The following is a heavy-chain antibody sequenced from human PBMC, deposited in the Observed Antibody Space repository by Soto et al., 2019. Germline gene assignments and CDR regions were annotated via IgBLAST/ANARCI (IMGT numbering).Heavy chain of an antibody. J-gene: IGHJ6*02. D-gene: IGHD3-16*02. CDR1: GFTFSSYG. CDR2: ISYDGSNK. V-gene: IGHV3-30*18. CDR3: AKNLITFGGVISQGGMDV. Sequence: QVQLVESGGGVVQPGRSLRLSCAASGFTFSSYGMHWVRQAPGKGLEWVAVISYDGSNKYYADSVKGRFTISRDNAKNTLYLHMNSLRAEDTAVYYCAKNLITFGGVISQGGMDVWGQGTTVTVSS.